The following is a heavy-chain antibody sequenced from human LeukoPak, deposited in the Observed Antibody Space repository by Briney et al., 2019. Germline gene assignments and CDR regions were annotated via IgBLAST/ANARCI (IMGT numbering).Heavy chain of an antibody. CDR2: INPNSGGT. J-gene: IGHJ4*02. Sequence: ASVKVSCRASGYTFTGYYMHWVRQAPGQGLEWMGWINPNSGGTNYAQKFQGRVTMTRDTSISTAYMELRSLRSDDTAVYYCARGQVLLWFGELDYWGQGTLVTVSS. CDR3: ARGQVLLWFGELDY. V-gene: IGHV1-2*02. CDR1: GYTFTGYY. D-gene: IGHD3-10*01.